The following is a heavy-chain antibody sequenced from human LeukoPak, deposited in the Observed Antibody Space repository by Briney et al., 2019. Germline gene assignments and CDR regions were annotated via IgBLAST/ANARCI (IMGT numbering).Heavy chain of an antibody. Sequence: SETLSLTCTVSGGSIKSFYWSWIRQPPGKGLEWIGYIYYSGSTNYNPSLKSRVTISIDTSKNQFSLKLSSVTAADTAVYYCARDRSKVIAAAEAFDIWGQGTMVTVSS. J-gene: IGHJ3*02. CDR3: ARDRSKVIAAAEAFDI. D-gene: IGHD6-13*01. V-gene: IGHV4-59*01. CDR1: GGSIKSFY. CDR2: IYYSGST.